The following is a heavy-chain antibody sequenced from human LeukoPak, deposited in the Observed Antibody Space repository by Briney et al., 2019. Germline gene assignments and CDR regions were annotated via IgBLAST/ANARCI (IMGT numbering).Heavy chain of an antibody. Sequence: GGSLRLSCAASGFTFSSYAMHWVRQAPGKGLEWVAVISYDGSNKFYADSVKGRFTLSRDNSKNTLYLQMSSLRAEDTAVYYCVKGLRYYDSSDTFDYWGQGTLVTVSS. D-gene: IGHD3-22*01. CDR2: ISYDGSNK. CDR3: VKGLRYYDSSDTFDY. V-gene: IGHV3-30*14. CDR1: GFTFSSYA. J-gene: IGHJ4*02.